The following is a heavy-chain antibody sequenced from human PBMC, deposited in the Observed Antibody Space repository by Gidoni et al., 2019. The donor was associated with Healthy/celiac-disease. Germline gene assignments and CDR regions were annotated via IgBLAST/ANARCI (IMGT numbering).Heavy chain of an antibody. D-gene: IGHD5-12*01. Sequence: EVQLVESGGGLVQPGGAMRLSCSASGFTFSSYAMNWVRQAPGKGLEYVSAISSNGGSTYYADSVKGRFTISRDNSKNTLYLQMSSLRAEDTAVYYCVKDWGLVATINSSDYWGQGTLVTVSS. J-gene: IGHJ4*02. CDR3: VKDWGLVATINSSDY. CDR1: GFTFSSYA. V-gene: IGHV3-64D*06. CDR2: ISSNGGST.